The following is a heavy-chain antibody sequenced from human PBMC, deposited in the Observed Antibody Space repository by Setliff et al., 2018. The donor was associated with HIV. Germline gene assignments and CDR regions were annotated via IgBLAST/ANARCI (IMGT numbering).Heavy chain of an antibody. CDR3: AKILGADYGDYDLTAGLGAGDAFDI. D-gene: IGHD4-17*01. Sequence: ASVKVSCKAAGYTFSDYNIHWMRQAPGQAFEWMGWMHPNTGATSYAQKFQGRVRMTRDMSISTSYMELARLTSDDSAVYYCAKILGADYGDYDLTAGLGAGDAFDIWGQGTMVTVSS. J-gene: IGHJ3*02. V-gene: IGHV1-2*02. CDR2: MHPNTGAT. CDR1: GYTFSDYN.